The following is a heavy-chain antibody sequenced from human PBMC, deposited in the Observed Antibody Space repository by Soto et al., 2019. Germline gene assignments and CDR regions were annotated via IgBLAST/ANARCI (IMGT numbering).Heavy chain of an antibody. CDR2: ISDTGSTI. D-gene: IGHD2-8*01. V-gene: IGHV3-48*03. J-gene: IGHJ4*02. Sequence: LSLSCAASGFTFSSYEMSWVRQAPGKGLEWVSYISDTGSTIYYPDSVKGRFTISRDNAKNSLYLQLNSLGAEDTAVYYCATFPRSTKRGYWGQGTPVTVSS. CDR1: GFTFSSYE. CDR3: ATFPRSTKRGY.